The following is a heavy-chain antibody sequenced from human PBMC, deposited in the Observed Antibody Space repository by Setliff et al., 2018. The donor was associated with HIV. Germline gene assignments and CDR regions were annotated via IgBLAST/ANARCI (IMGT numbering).Heavy chain of an antibody. CDR2: IHYSGGT. J-gene: IGHJ6*03. Sequence: PSETLSLTCTVSVDSMNSHYWSWIRQPPGKGLVWIGYIHYSGGTKYNPSLKSRVTISVDSSRKQFSLKVTSVTTADTAAYYCARVGTYGVHGDYYYYMDVWGKGTTVTVSS. D-gene: IGHD4-17*01. V-gene: IGHV4-59*11. CDR1: VDSMNSHY. CDR3: ARVGTYGVHGDYYYYMDV.